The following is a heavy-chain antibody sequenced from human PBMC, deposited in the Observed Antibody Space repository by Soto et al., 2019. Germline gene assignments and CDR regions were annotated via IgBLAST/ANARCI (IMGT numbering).Heavy chain of an antibody. CDR2: MNTDGSTI. D-gene: IGHD3-10*01. J-gene: IGHJ4*02. CDR3: VRSRFSEHDY. Sequence: GGSLRLSCVASGFTLSGYWMHWVRQAPGKGLVWVSRMNTDGSTITYADSVKGRFTISRDNAKNTLYLQMSSLRAEDTAVYHCVRSRFSEHDYWGQGTLVTVSS. V-gene: IGHV3-74*01. CDR1: GFTLSGYW.